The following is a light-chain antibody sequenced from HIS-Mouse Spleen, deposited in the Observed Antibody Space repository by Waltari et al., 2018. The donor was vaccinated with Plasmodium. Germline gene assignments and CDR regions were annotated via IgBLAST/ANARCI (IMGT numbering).Light chain of an antibody. Sequence: SYELTQPPSVSVSPGPTARITCPGDALPKNYAYWYQQKSGQAPVLVIYEDSKRPPGIPERFSGSSSGTMATLTISGAQVEDEADYYCYSTDSSGNHRVFGGGTKLTVL. CDR1: ALPKNY. CDR2: EDS. CDR3: YSTDSSGNHRV. V-gene: IGLV3-10*01. J-gene: IGLJ3*02.